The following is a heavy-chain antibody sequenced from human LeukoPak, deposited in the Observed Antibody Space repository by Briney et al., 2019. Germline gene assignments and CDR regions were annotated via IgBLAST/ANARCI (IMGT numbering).Heavy chain of an antibody. CDR3: ATQYYYGEYGRPSSSSIDY. J-gene: IGHJ4*02. CDR2: FNPNSGGT. Sequence: GASVKVSCKASGYTSTGYYMHWVRQPPGQGVEWMGGFNPNSGGTNYAQKFQGRVTTNRDTSINTAYMELSRLRSDETAVCYCATQYYYGEYGRPSSSSIDYWGEGTLVTVP. CDR1: GYTSTGYY. V-gene: IGHV1-2*02. D-gene: IGHD4-17*01.